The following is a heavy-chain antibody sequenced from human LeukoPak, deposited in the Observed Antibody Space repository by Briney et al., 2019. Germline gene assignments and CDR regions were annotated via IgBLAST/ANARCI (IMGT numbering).Heavy chain of an antibody. CDR3: ARKGGLFDY. CDR1: GGSIRYYY. V-gene: IGHV4-59*01. J-gene: IGHJ4*02. D-gene: IGHD2-15*01. Sequence: SSETLSLTSTVSGGSIRYYYWSWIRQSPGKGLGWIGYIYYNVSTNYNPSLKSRVTISVDMSKNQFSLKMSSVTAADTAVYYCARKGGLFDYWGQGRLVTVSS. CDR2: IYYNVST.